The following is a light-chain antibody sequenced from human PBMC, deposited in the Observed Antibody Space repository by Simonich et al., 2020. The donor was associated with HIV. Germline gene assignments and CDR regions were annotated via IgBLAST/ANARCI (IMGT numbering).Light chain of an antibody. Sequence: EIVLTQSPATLSLSPGERATLSCRASQSVSRYLAWYQQKPGQAPRLRIYDASNRATGIPARFSGSGSGTDFTLTISSLEPEDFAVYYCQQRSNWPITFGQGTRLEIK. CDR2: DAS. V-gene: IGKV3-11*01. CDR1: QSVSRY. J-gene: IGKJ5*01. CDR3: QQRSNWPIT.